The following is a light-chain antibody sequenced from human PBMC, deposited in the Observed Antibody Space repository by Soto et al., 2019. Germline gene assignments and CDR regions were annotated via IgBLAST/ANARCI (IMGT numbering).Light chain of an antibody. CDR1: QSVSLS. CDR2: GAS. CDR3: QQYGSSPIT. V-gene: IGKV3-20*01. J-gene: IGKJ5*01. Sequence: ENVLPQSPGSLSLSPGESSTVSGRASQSVSLSLAWYQQKPGQAPRLLIYGASSRATGIPDRFSGSGSGTDFTLTISRLEPEDFAVYYCQQYGSSPITFGQGKRLEIK.